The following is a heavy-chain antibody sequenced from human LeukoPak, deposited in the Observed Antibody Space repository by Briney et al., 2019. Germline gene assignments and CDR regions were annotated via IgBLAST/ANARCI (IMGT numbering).Heavy chain of an antibody. V-gene: IGHV4-59*01. CDR2: IYYSGST. D-gene: IGHD2-15*01. Sequence: SETPSLTCSVSGGSISGFYWSWIRQPPGKGLEWIGYIYYSGSTNYNPSLKSRVTISVDTSKNQFSLKLSSVTAADTAVYYCARGTYIVGVSDWFDPWGQGTLVTVSS. J-gene: IGHJ5*02. CDR3: ARGTYIVGVSDWFDP. CDR1: GGSISGFY.